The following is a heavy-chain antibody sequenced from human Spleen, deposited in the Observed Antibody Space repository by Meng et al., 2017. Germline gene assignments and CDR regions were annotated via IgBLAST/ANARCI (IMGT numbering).Heavy chain of an antibody. CDR2: INHSGST. Sequence: QVHLQESGPGLVRPSETLSLTCTVSGGSVSSGDFYWSWIRQPPGKGLEWIGEINHSGSTNYNPSLKSRVTISVDTSKNQFSLKLSSVTAADTAVYYCGGSSGYPIDYWGQGTLVTVSS. CDR1: GGSVSSGDFY. V-gene: IGHV4-61*08. J-gene: IGHJ4*02. D-gene: IGHD3-22*01. CDR3: GGSSGYPIDY.